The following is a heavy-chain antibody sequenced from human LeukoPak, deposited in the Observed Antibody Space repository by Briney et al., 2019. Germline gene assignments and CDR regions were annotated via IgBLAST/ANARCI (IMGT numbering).Heavy chain of an antibody. CDR3: ARDSTSMIGKTYYFDY. J-gene: IGHJ4*02. CDR1: GGSVRSTNYY. CDR2: ISYSGKM. Sequence: SETLSLTCVVSGGSVRSTNYYWGWIRQPPGKGLEWIGTISYSGKMYYNPSLKSRVTMSVDTSKNQFSLKLSSVTAADTAVYYCARDSTSMIGKTYYFDYWGQGTLVTVSS. V-gene: IGHV4-39*07. D-gene: IGHD3-10*02.